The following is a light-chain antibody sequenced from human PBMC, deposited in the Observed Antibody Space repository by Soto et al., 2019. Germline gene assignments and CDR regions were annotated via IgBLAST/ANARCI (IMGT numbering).Light chain of an antibody. CDR1: SSDVGGYNF. CDR2: DVS. J-gene: IGLJ2*01. V-gene: IGLV2-14*01. CDR3: SSYTSISTPV. Sequence: QSALTQPASVSGSPGQSITISCTGTSSDVGGYNFVSWYQQHPGKAPKLMIYDVSNRPSGVSNRFSGSKSGNTASLTISGLQVEDEADYYCSSYTSISTPVFGGGTKLTVL.